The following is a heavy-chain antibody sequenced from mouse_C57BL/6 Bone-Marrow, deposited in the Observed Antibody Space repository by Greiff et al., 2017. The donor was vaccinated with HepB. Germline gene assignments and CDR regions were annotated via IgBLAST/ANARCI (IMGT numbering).Heavy chain of an antibody. CDR1: GFTFSSYA. CDR3: ARGGISNYVRFAY. D-gene: IGHD2-5*01. J-gene: IGHJ3*01. CDR2: ISDGGSYT. Sequence: EVKVEESGGGLVQPGGSLKLSCAASGFTFSSYAMSWVRQTPEKRLEWVATISDGGSYTYYPDNVKGRFTISRDNAKNNLYLQMSHLKSEDTAMYYCARGGISNYVRFAYWGQGTLVTVSA. V-gene: IGHV5-4*03.